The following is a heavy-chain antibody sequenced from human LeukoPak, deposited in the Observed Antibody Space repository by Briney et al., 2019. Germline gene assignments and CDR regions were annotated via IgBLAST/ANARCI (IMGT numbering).Heavy chain of an antibody. CDR2: ISDSGGST. CDR1: GFTFSIYA. CDR3: AREYYYDSSGDY. V-gene: IGHV3-23*01. J-gene: IGHJ4*02. Sequence: PGGSLRLSCAASGFTFSIYAMSWVRQAPGKGLEWVSAISDSGGSTNYADSVKGRFAISRDNSKNSLYLQMNSLRAEDTAVYYCAREYYYDSSGDYWGQGTLVTVSS. D-gene: IGHD3-22*01.